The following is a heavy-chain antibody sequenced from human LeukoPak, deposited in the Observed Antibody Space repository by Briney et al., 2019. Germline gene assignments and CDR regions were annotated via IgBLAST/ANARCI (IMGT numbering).Heavy chain of an antibody. V-gene: IGHV4-59*08. D-gene: IGHD4-17*01. CDR2: TYYSGST. J-gene: IGHJ4*02. CDR1: DGSMSGHY. CDR3: ARHKSDYGDYHAH. Sequence: SETLSLTCTVSDGSMSGHYWSWIRQPPGKGLEWIGYTYYSGSTNYNPSLKRRVTISEDRSMNQFSLKLSSVTAADTAVYYCARHKSDYGDYHAHWGQGTLVTVSS.